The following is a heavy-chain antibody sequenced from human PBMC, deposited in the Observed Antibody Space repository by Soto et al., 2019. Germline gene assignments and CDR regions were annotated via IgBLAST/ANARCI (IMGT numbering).Heavy chain of an antibody. V-gene: IGHV1-69*01. CDR3: ARSKGGECQLLYDLDV. CDR2: ILPIFGTS. CDR1: GGIFSRHG. J-gene: IGHJ3*01. Sequence: QVQLVQSGAAVKKPASSVKVSCKASGGIFSRHGINWVRQAPGQGLEWMGGILPIFGTSKYAEKFQGRVTITADETTSTVYMHLSSLTSEDTGFYFCARSKGGECQLLYDLDVWGQGTMVTVSS. D-gene: IGHD2-2*02.